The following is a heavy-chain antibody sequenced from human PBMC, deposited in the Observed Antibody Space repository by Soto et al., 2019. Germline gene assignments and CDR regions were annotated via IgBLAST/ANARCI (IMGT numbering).Heavy chain of an antibody. J-gene: IGHJ5*02. CDR3: ARHSKNWNSNWLDP. D-gene: IGHD1-7*01. CDR1: GGSISSSSYY. CDR2: MYYSGST. Sequence: QLQLQESGPGLVKPSETLSLTCTVSGGSISSSSYYWGWIRQPPGKGLEWIGSMYYSGSTYYNPSLKSRVTISVDTSKNQFSLKLTSVTAADTAVYYCARHSKNWNSNWLDPWGQGTLVTVSS. V-gene: IGHV4-39*01.